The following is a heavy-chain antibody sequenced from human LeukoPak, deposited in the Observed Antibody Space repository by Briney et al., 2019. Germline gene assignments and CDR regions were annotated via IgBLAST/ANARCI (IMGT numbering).Heavy chain of an antibody. CDR2: IWYDGSNK. CDR1: GFTFSSYG. V-gene: IGHV3-33*01. J-gene: IGHJ1*01. Sequence: GGSLRLSCAASGFTFSSYGMHWVRQAPGKGLEWVAVIWYDGSNKYYADSVKGRFTISRDNSKNTLYLQMNSLRAEDTAVYYCARGYCGGDCYGDWGQGTLVTVSS. D-gene: IGHD2-21*02. CDR3: ARGYCGGDCYGD.